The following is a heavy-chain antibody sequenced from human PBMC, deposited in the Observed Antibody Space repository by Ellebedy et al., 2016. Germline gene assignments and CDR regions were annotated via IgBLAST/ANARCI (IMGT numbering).Heavy chain of an antibody. J-gene: IGHJ3*02. CDR1: GFTFSSYG. CDR3: ARDQGALRFLEWLSGGDSAFDI. Sequence: GESLKISCAASGFTFSSYGMHWVRQAPGKGLEWVAVISYDGSNKYYADSVKGRFTISRDNSKNTLYLQMNSLRAEDTAVYYCARDQGALRFLEWLSGGDSAFDIWGQGTMVTVSS. V-gene: IGHV3-30*03. D-gene: IGHD3-3*01. CDR2: ISYDGSNK.